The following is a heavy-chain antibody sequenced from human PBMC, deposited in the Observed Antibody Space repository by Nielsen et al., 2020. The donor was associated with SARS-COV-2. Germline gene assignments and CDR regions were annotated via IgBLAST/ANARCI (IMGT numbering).Heavy chain of an antibody. CDR2: ISWDGGST. CDR1: GFTFDDYT. D-gene: IGHD3-16*01. Sequence: GESLKISCAASGFTFDDYTMHWVRQAPGKGLEWVSLISWDGGSTYYADSVKGRFTISRDNAKNSLYLQMNSLRAEDTAVYYCARAPTWYGMDVWGQGTTVTVSS. CDR3: ARAPTWYGMDV. J-gene: IGHJ6*02. V-gene: IGHV3-43*01.